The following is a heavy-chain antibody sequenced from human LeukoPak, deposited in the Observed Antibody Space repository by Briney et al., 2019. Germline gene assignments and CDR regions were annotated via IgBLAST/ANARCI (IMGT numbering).Heavy chain of an antibody. J-gene: IGHJ4*02. V-gene: IGHV3-21*01. CDR2: ISSSSYI. D-gene: IGHD6-13*01. CDR3: ARGTGYSSSWYFGYYFDY. CDR1: GFTFSSYT. Sequence: PGGSLRLSCAASGFTFSSYTMNWVRQAPGKGLEWVSSISSSSYIYYADSLKGRFTISRDNAKNSLYLQMNSLRAEDTAVYYCARGTGYSSSWYFGYYFDYWGQGTLVTVSS.